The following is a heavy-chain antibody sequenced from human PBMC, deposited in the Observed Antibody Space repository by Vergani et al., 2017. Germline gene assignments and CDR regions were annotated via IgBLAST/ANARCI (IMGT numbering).Heavy chain of an antibody. CDR3: ARGGYYDFWSGYSMDYYYYGMDV. V-gene: IGHV4-34*01. CDR2: INHSGST. J-gene: IGHJ6*02. D-gene: IGHD3-3*01. CDR1: GGSFSGYY. Sequence: QLQLQESGPGLVKPSETLSLTCAVYGGSFSGYYWSWIRQPPGKGLEWIGEINHSGSTNYNPSLKSRVTILVDTSKNQFSLKLSSVTAADTAVYYCARGGYYDFWSGYSMDYYYYGMDVWGQGTTVTVSS.